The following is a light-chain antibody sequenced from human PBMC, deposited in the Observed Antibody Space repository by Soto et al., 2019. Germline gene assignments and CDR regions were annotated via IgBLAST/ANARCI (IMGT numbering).Light chain of an antibody. CDR3: QQYNNWSQT. CDR1: QSVSSN. CDR2: GAS. J-gene: IGKJ2*01. V-gene: IGKV3-15*01. Sequence: EIVMTQSPATLSVSPGERATLSCRASQSVSSNLVWYQQKPGQAPRLLIYGASTRATGIPARFSGSGSGTEFTLTISSLQSEDFAVYYCQQYNNWSQTFGQGTKLEIK.